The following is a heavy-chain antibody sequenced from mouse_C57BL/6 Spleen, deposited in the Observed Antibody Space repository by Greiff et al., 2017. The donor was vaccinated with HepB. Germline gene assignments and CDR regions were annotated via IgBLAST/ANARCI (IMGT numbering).Heavy chain of an antibody. V-gene: IGHV1-64*01. CDR1: GYTFTSYW. J-gene: IGHJ2*01. D-gene: IGHD2-5*01. CDR3: RTYYSNYVYFDY. Sequence: QVQLQQPGAELVKPGASVKLSCKASGYTFTSYWMHWVKQRPGQGLEWIGMIHPNSGSTNYNEKFKSKATLTVDKSSSTAYMQRSSLTSEDSAVYYCRTYYSNYVYFDYWGQGTTLTVSS. CDR2: IHPNSGST.